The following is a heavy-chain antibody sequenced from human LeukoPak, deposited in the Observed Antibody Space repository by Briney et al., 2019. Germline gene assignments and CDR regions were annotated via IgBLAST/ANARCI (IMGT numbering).Heavy chain of an antibody. V-gene: IGHV5-51*01. J-gene: IGHJ6*02. Sequence: GESLKISCKGSGFNFGNYWIGWVRQMPGKGLEWMGIIYPGDSDTRYSPSLQGQVTISADKSISTAYLQWSSLKASDTAMYYCARRLKSEYGMDVWGQGTTVTVSS. CDR1: GFNFGNYW. CDR3: ARRLKSEYGMDV. CDR2: IYPGDSDT.